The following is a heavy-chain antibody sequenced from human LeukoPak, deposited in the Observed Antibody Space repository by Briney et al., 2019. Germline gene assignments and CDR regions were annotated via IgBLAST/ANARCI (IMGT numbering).Heavy chain of an antibody. D-gene: IGHD1-26*01. CDR2: IVVGSGNT. V-gene: IGHV1-58*01. CDR1: RLTFTSSA. J-gene: IGHJ4*02. CDR3: AARRVVGATLSFDY. Sequence: SVKVSSTASRLTFTSSAVQWVRHARGQRLEWIGWIVVGSGNTNYAQKFQERVTITRDMSTSTAYMELSSLRSEDAAVYYCAARRVVGATLSFDYWGQGTLVTVSS.